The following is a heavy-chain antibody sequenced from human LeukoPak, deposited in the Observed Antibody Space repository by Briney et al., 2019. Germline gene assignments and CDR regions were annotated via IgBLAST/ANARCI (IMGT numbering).Heavy chain of an antibody. D-gene: IGHD1-1*01. CDR3: ARHVRGTTRNYYFDY. CDR1: GGSISSSSYY. CDR2: IYYSGST. Sequence: SETLSLTCNVSGGSISSSSYYWGWIRQPPGKGLEWIGSIYYSGSTYYNPSLKSRVTISVDTSKNQFSLKLSSVTAADTAVYYCARHVRGTTRNYYFDYWGQGTLVTVSS. J-gene: IGHJ4*02. V-gene: IGHV4-39*01.